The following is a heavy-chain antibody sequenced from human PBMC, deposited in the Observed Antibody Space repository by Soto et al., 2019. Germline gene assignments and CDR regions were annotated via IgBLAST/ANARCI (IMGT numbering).Heavy chain of an antibody. D-gene: IGHD3-3*01. V-gene: IGHV3-33*01. CDR1: GFTFSSFG. CDR3: AGDASYYSLWSGYYPSRNGLEG. Sequence: QVQVVESGGGVVQPGRSLRLSCAASGFTFSSFGMHWVRQAPGKGLEWVSLIWYDGSKKSYGDSVKGRFTISRDNSRNKVYLEKNRLRADDTAVHYCAGDASYYSLWSGYYPSRNGLEGWGQGTTVTVSS. J-gene: IGHJ6*02. CDR2: IWYDGSKK.